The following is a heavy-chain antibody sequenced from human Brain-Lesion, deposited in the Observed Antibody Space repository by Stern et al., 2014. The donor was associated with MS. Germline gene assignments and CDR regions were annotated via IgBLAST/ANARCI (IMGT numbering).Heavy chain of an antibody. D-gene: IGHD1-26*01. CDR3: ATLSPGAGGNYYRHFDY. CDR1: GYTLTELS. CDR2: FDPEDGET. V-gene: IGHV1-24*01. J-gene: IGHJ4*02. Sequence: QVQLVESGAEVKKPGASVKVSCKVSGYTLTELSMHWVRQAPRKGLEWMGGFDPEDGETIYAQKFQGRVTMTEDTSTDTAYMELSSLRSEDTAVYYCATLSPGAGGNYYRHFDYWGQGTLVTVCS.